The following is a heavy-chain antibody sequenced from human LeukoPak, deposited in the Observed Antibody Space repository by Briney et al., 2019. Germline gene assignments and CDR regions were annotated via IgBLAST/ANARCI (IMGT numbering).Heavy chain of an antibody. Sequence: ASVNVSCKAAGYTFTSHGFIWLRQAPGQGLEWMGWMSPNSGHTGYAQKFQGRVTMTRSTSMSTAYMELSSLKSEDTAVYFCARGPPNWGYDYWGQGTLVTVSS. V-gene: IGHV1-8*02. D-gene: IGHD7-27*01. CDR2: MSPNSGHT. CDR1: GYTFTSHG. CDR3: ARGPPNWGYDY. J-gene: IGHJ4*02.